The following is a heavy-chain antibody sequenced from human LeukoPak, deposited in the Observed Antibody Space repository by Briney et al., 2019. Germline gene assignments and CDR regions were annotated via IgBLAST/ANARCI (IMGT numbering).Heavy chain of an antibody. V-gene: IGHV3-30*03. J-gene: IGHJ4*02. D-gene: IGHD1-1*01. CDR1: GFTFSSYG. Sequence: GGSLRLSCAASGFTFSSYGMHWVRQAPGKGLEWVAVISYDGSSIYYADSVKGRFTISRDTSKNTVYLQMNSLRAEDTAVYYCARNWNDFDFWGQGTLVTVSS. CDR2: ISYDGSSI. CDR3: ARNWNDFDF.